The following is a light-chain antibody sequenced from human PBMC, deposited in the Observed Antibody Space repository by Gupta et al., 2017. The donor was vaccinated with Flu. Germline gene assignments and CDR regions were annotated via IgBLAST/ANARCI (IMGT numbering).Light chain of an antibody. CDR2: DAS. CDR1: QSVSSY. J-gene: IGKJ4*01. V-gene: IGKV3-11*01. Sequence: VLTQSPATLSLSPGERATLSCRSSQSVSSYLAWYQQKTGQAPRLLIYDASNRATGIPARFSGSGSGTDFTLTISSLEPEDFAVYYCQQRSNWPPLTFGGGTKVEIK. CDR3: QQRSNWPPLT.